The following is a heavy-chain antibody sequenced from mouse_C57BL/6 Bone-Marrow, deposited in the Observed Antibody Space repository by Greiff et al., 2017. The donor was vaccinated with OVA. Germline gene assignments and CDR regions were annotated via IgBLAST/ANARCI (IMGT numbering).Heavy chain of an antibody. Sequence: QVQLQQPGAELVRPGSSVKLSCKASGYTFTSYWMHWVKQRPIQGLEWIGNIDPSDSETHYNQKFKDKATLTVDKSSSTAYMQLSSLTSEDSAVYYCARLGIYYYGSSLMGYWGQGTSVTVSS. CDR1: GYTFTSYW. CDR3: ARLGIYYYGSSLMGY. V-gene: IGHV1-52*01. J-gene: IGHJ4*01. D-gene: IGHD1-1*01. CDR2: IDPSDSET.